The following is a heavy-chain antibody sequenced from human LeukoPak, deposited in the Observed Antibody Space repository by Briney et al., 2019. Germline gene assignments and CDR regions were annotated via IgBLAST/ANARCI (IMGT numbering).Heavy chain of an antibody. V-gene: IGHV1-46*01. CDR2: INPSGGST. Sequence: GASVKVSCKASGYTFTSYYMHWVRQAPGQGLEWMGIINPSGGSTSYAQKFQGRVTMTRDMSTSTVYMELSSLRSEDMAVYYCARGLGGYDSDVYWGQGTLVTVSS. CDR3: ARGLGGYDSDVY. J-gene: IGHJ4*02. CDR1: GYTFTSYY. D-gene: IGHD5-12*01.